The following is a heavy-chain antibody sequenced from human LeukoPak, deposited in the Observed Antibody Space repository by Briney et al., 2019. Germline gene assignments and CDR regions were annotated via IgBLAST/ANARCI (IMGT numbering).Heavy chain of an antibody. CDR2: IYSGGST. CDR1: GFTVSSNY. V-gene: IGHV3-53*01. D-gene: IGHD3-16*02. J-gene: IGHJ4*02. CDR3: ASPAVWGELSLRY. Sequence: PGGSLRLSCAASGFTVSSNYVIWVRQAPGRGREWVSVIYSGGSTYYADSVKGRFTISRDNSKNTVYLQMNSLRAEDTAVYYCASPAVWGELSLRYWGQGTLVTVSS.